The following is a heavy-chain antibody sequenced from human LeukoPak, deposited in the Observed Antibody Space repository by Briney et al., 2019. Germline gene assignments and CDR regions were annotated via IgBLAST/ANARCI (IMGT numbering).Heavy chain of an antibody. D-gene: IGHD6-19*01. Sequence: GGSLRLSCEPSGFTFTSYAMRGVRQAPGKGVGWVSSIIATGGATFYTNSMRGRSTSPGDIAKKTVFLQMKSLKPGDRALYYCAKGTDTSGRQNFDIWGQGTLVTVSS. CDR2: IIATGGAT. CDR3: AKGTDTSGRQNFDI. CDR1: GFTFTSYA. V-gene: IGHV3-23*01. J-gene: IGHJ4*02.